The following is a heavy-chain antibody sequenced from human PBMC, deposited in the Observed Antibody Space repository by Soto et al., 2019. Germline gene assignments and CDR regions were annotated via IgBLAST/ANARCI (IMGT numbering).Heavy chain of an antibody. Sequence: GGSLRLSCAASGFTFSSYAMSWVRQAPGKGLEWVSAISGSGGSTYYADSVKGRFTISRDNSKNTLYLQMNSLRAEDTAVYYCAKVRKVRYGDYEEVFYYYYMDVWGKGTTVTVSS. CDR3: AKVRKVRYGDYEEVFYYYYMDV. V-gene: IGHV3-23*01. CDR2: ISGSGGST. J-gene: IGHJ6*03. CDR1: GFTFSSYA. D-gene: IGHD4-17*01.